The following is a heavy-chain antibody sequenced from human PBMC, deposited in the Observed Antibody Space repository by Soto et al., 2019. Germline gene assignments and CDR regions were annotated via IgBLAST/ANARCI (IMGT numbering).Heavy chain of an antibody. CDR3: ARKITIFGVVKALALFAWFDP. Sequence: ASVKVSCKASGYTFTSYDINWVRQATGQGLEWMGWMNPNSGNTGYAQKFQGRVTMTRNTSISTAYMELSSLRSEDTAVYYCARKITIFGVVKALALFAWFDPWGQGTLVTVSS. J-gene: IGHJ5*02. CDR2: MNPNSGNT. D-gene: IGHD3-3*01. CDR1: GYTFTSYD. V-gene: IGHV1-8*01.